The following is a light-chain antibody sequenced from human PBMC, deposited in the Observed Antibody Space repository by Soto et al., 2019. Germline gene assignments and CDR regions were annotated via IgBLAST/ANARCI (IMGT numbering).Light chain of an antibody. CDR1: QNVLYSSNNKNY. CDR3: QHYYSSPYI. V-gene: IGKV4-1*01. CDR2: WAS. J-gene: IGKJ2*01. Sequence: DIVTTQSPDSLAVSMGERATINCKSSQNVLYSSNNKNYLAWYQQKPGQPPKLLIYWASTRESGVPDRFSGSGSGTDFTLTISSLQAEDVAVYYCQHYYSSPYIFGQGTKLEIK.